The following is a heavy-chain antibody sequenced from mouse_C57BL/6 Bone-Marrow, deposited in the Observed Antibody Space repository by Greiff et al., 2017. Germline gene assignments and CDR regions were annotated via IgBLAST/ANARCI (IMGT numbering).Heavy chain of an antibody. Sequence: QVQLQQSGPGLVQPSQSLSITCTVSGFSLTSYGVHWVRQSPGKCLEWLGVIWSGGSTDYNAAFISRLSISKDNSKSQVFFKMNSLQADDTAIYYCARLYYDYDGFAYWGQGTLVTVSA. CDR1: GFSLTSYG. D-gene: IGHD2-4*01. V-gene: IGHV2-2*01. J-gene: IGHJ3*01. CDR2: IWSGGST. CDR3: ARLYYDYDGFAY.